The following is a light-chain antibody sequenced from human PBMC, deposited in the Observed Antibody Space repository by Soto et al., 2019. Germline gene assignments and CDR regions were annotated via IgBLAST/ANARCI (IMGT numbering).Light chain of an antibody. CDR2: EAT. V-gene: IGLV2-23*01. Sequence: QSALTQPASVSGSPGQSITISCTGTSTDVGRYNLVSWYQQHPGKAPKLMIYEATKRPSGVSNRFSGSKSGNTASLTISGLQAEDEADYYCCSYAGSTTGYVFGTGTKLTVL. CDR3: CSYAGSTTGYV. CDR1: STDVGRYNL. J-gene: IGLJ1*01.